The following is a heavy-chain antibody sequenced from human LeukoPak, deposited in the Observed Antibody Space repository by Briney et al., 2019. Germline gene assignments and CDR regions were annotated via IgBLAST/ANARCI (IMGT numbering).Heavy chain of an antibody. J-gene: IGHJ4*02. Sequence: SETLSLTCGVYGGSFSGHYWSWIRQPPGKGLEWIGDINHSGSTKYNPSLKSRVTISLDTSKNHFSLKVTSVTAADTAVYYCASLGGAIDYWGPGTLVSVSS. V-gene: IGHV4-34*01. D-gene: IGHD1-26*01. CDR3: ASLGGAIDY. CDR2: INHSGST. CDR1: GGSFSGHY.